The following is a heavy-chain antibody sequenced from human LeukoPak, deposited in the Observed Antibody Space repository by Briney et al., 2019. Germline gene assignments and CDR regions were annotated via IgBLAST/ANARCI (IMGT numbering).Heavy chain of an antibody. CDR2: ISAYNGNT. J-gene: IGHJ4*02. D-gene: IGHD1-14*01. V-gene: IGHV1-18*01. Sequence: ASVKVSCKASGGTFSSYAISWVRQAPGQGLEWMGWISAYNGNTNYAQKLQGRVTMTTDTSTSTAYMELRSLRSDDTAVYYCARDRLDNPRDYWGQGTLVTVSS. CDR1: GGTFSSYA. CDR3: ARDRLDNPRDY.